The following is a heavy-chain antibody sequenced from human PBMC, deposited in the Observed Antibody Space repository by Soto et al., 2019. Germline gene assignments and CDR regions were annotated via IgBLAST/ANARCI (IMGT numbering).Heavy chain of an antibody. V-gene: IGHV3-49*03. CDR3: TRAREAPAGRIDY. CDR1: GFTFGDYA. Sequence: EVQLVESGGGLVQPGRSLRLSCTASGFTFGDYAMSWFRQAPGKGLEWVGFIRSKAYGGTTEYAASVKGRFTISRDDSKSIAYLQMNSLKTEDTAVYYCTRAREAPAGRIDYWGQGTLVTVSS. CDR2: IRSKAYGGTT. J-gene: IGHJ4*02. D-gene: IGHD6-13*01.